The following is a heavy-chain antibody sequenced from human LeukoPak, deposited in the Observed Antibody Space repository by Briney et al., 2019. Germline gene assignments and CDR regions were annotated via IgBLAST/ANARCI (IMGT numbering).Heavy chain of an antibody. CDR2: IRSKADSYAT. CDR3: TRLSSGDAFYYYGMDV. CDR1: GFXFSGSD. V-gene: IGHV3-73*01. Sequence: GGSLRLSCAASGFXFSGSDIHWVRQASGKGLEWVGRIRSKADSYATAYAASVRGRFTISRDDSKNTAYLQMNSLKTEDTAIYYCTRLSSGDAFYYYGMDVWGQGTTVTVSS. J-gene: IGHJ6*02. D-gene: IGHD4-17*01.